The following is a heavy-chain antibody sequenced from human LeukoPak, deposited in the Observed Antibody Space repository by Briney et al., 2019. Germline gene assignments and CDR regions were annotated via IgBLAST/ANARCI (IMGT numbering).Heavy chain of an antibody. CDR1: GFTFSTYA. D-gene: IGHD6-19*01. V-gene: IGHV3-23*01. CDR2: IFGSGGST. J-gene: IGHJ4*02. Sequence: GGSLRLSCAASGFTFSTYAMYWVRQAPGKGLEWVSGIFGSGGSTHYADSVKGRFTIYRDNSKNTVYLQMNSLRAEDTAVYYCATTTTGYSSGRYPGWPVDYWGQGTLVTVSS. CDR3: ATTTTGYSSGRYPGWPVDY.